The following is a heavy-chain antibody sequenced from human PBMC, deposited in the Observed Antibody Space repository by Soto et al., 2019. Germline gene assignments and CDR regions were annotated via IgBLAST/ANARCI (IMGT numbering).Heavy chain of an antibody. J-gene: IGHJ5*02. D-gene: IGHD2-21*01. V-gene: IGHV4-31*03. CDR3: ARDGEGVAP. CDR2: IYYSGST. Sequence: QVQLQESGPGLVKPSQTLSLTCTVSGGSISSGGYYWSWIRQHPGKGLEWIGYIYYSGSTYYNPSHENRVTISIDASKNQFSLNLSSVTAADTAVYYCARDGEGVAPWGQGTLVTVSS. CDR1: GGSISSGGYY.